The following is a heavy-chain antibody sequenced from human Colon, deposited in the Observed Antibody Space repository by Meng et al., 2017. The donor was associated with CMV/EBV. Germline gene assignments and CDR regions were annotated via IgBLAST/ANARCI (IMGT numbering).Heavy chain of an antibody. CDR2: INWNSDRI. J-gene: IGHJ4*02. CDR1: GFTFDDYA. D-gene: IGHD2-2*01. V-gene: IGHV3-9*01. CDR3: AKARGSSTSCSDY. Sequence: SLKISCAASGFTFDDYAMHWVRQAPRKGLEWVSGINWNSDRIHYADSVKGRFTISRDNAKNSLYLQMDSLRAEDTAFYYCAKARGSSTSCSDYWGQGTLVTVSS.